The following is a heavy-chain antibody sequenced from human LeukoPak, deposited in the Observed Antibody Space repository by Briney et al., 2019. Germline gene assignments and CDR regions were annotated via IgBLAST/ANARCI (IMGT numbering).Heavy chain of an antibody. D-gene: IGHD6-13*01. CDR2: INPNSGGT. CDR1: GYTFTGYY. Sequence: ASVKVSCKASGYTFTGYYMHWVRQAPGQGLEWMGWINPNSGGTNYAQKFEGRVTMTRDTSISTAYMELSRLRSDDTAVYYCARVSLSYSSGWYIWFDPWGQGTLVTVSS. CDR3: ARVSLSYSSGWYIWFDP. J-gene: IGHJ5*02. V-gene: IGHV1-2*02.